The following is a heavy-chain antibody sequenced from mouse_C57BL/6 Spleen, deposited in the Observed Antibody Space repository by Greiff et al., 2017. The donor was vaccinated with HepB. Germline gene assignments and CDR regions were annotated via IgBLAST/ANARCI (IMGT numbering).Heavy chain of an antibody. V-gene: IGHV1-81*01. CDR2: IYPRSGNT. D-gene: IGHD3-2*02. J-gene: IGHJ4*01. Sequence: VKLMESGAELARPGASVKLSCKASGYTFTSYGISWVKQRTGQGLEWIGEIYPRSGNTYYNEKFKGKATLTADKSSSTAYIELRSLTSEDSAVYFCARSTAQAPHYYAMDYWGQGTSVTVSS. CDR1: GYTFTSYG. CDR3: ARSTAQAPHYYAMDY.